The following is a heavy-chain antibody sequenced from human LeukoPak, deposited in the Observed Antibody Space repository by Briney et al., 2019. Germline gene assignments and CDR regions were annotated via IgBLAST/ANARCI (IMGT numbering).Heavy chain of an antibody. V-gene: IGHV3-9*01. J-gene: IGHJ4*02. CDR2: ISWNSGSI. CDR3: AKGVAAAEGPFDY. Sequence: GGSLRLSCAASGFTFDDYAMHWVRQAPGEGLEWVSGISWNSGSIGYADSVKGRFTISRDNAKNSLYLQMNRLRAEDTALYYCAKGVAAAEGPFDYWGQGTLVTVSS. D-gene: IGHD6-13*01. CDR1: GFTFDDYA.